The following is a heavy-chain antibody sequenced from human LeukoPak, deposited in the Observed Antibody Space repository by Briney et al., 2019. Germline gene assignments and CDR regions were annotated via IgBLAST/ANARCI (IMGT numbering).Heavy chain of an antibody. Sequence: SVKVSCKASGGTFSSYATSWVRQAPGQGLEWMGRIIPILGIANYAQKFQGRVTITADKSTSTAYMELSSLRSEDTAVYYCAREGDYYDSSGYYFPAPYYFDYWGQGTLVTVSS. CDR3: AREGDYYDSSGYYFPAPYYFDY. V-gene: IGHV1-69*04. CDR1: GGTFSSYA. J-gene: IGHJ4*02. CDR2: IIPILGIA. D-gene: IGHD3-22*01.